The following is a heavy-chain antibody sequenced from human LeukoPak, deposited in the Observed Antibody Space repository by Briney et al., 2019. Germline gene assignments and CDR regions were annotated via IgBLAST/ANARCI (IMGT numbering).Heavy chain of an antibody. CDR1: GGSLSSGGYY. J-gene: IGHJ4*02. V-gene: IGHV4-31*02. D-gene: IGHD3-9*01. Sequence: PSETLSLTCTVSGGSLSSGGYYWSWIRQHPGKGLKGIGYIYYSGSTYYNPSLKSRVTISVDTSKNQFSLKLSSATAADTAVYYCARVSDVFRYFDLWGQGTLVTVSS. CDR3: ARVSDVFRYFDL. CDR2: IYYSGST.